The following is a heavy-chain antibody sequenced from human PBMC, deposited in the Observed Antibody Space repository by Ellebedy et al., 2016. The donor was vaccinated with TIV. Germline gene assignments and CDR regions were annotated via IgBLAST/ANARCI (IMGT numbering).Heavy chain of an antibody. V-gene: IGHV4-39*01. Sequence: MPGGSLRLSCTVSGGTIISSSYYWGWIRQPPGKGLEWIGSIYYSGTTYYNPSLKSRVTTSVDTSKNQFSLRLSSVTAADTAVYYCARSRRKVGAWGYYYFDYWGQGTLVKVSS. J-gene: IGHJ4*02. D-gene: IGHD1-26*01. CDR2: IYYSGTT. CDR3: ARSRRKVGAWGYYYFDY. CDR1: GGTIISSSYY.